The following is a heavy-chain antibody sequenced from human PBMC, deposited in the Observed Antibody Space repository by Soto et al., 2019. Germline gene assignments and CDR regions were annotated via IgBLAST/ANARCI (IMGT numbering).Heavy chain of an antibody. J-gene: IGHJ6*02. CDR1: GGSIKSVDYY. D-gene: IGHD2-2*01. CDR3: ARDPMPDHYYYGMDV. CDR2: IYYTGST. Sequence: SETLSLTCTVSGGSIKSVDYYWSWVRQSPEKGLEWIGYIYYTGSTYYSPSLKSRVSISIDTSKNQFSLNLTSVTAADTAVYYCARDPMPDHYYYGMDVWGQGTTVTVSS. V-gene: IGHV4-30-4*01.